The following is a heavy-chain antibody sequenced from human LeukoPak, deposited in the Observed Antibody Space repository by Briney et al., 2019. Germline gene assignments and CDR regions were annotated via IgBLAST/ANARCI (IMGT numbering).Heavy chain of an antibody. CDR1: GYTFTSYC. CDR3: AREEPLGYCSSASCYRNWFDP. Sequence: ASDKVSCKASGYTFTSYCISRVRQAPGQRLEWMGWISAYIVKTTYAQKLQSRVTMTTDTSPSTAYMELRSLRSDDTAVYSCAREEPLGYCSSASCYRNWFDPWGQGTLVTVSS. V-gene: IGHV1-18*01. J-gene: IGHJ5*02. CDR2: ISAYIVKT. D-gene: IGHD2-2*01.